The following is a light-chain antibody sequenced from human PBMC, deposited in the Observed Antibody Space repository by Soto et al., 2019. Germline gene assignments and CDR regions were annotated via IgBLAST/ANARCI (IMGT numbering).Light chain of an antibody. J-gene: IGLJ2*01. CDR1: SSDVGGYNF. CDR3: SSYIASSTSVA. Sequence: QSALTQPASVSGSPGQSITISCTGTSSDVGGYNFVSWYQHHPGKALKLMIYDVSNRPSGVSNRFSGSKSGNTASLTISGLQAEDEADYYCSSYIASSTSVAFGGGTKVTVL. CDR2: DVS. V-gene: IGLV2-14*03.